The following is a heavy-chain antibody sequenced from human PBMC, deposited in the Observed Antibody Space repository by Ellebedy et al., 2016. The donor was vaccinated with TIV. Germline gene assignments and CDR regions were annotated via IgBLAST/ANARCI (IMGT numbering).Heavy chain of an antibody. D-gene: IGHD3/OR15-3a*01. CDR3: VVGLFHP. J-gene: IGHJ5*02. CDR1: GYTFTDYD. Sequence: AASVKVSCKASGYTFTDYDINWVRQATGHGLEYLGWMKHGSGNTGYAQKFEGRVTMTRNTSTSTAYMELSSLRSDDTAVYYCVVGLFHPWGQGTLVSVSS. CDR2: MKHGSGNT. V-gene: IGHV1-8*01.